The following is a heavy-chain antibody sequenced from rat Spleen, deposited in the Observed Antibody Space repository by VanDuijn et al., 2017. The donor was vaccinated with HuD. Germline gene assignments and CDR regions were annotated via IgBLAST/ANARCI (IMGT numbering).Heavy chain of an antibody. CDR3: ARHNWELNWFAY. CDR1: RFTFSDYA. CDR2: MNTGGDNT. V-gene: IGHV5S13*01. D-gene: IGHD5-1*01. J-gene: IGHJ3*01. Sequence: EVQLVESGGGLVQPGRSLKLSCAASRFTFSDYAMAWVRQAPKKGLEWVASMNTGGDNTYYRDSVKGRFTISRDNAKNTQYLQMDSLRSEDTATYYCARHNWELNWFAYWGQGTLVTVSS.